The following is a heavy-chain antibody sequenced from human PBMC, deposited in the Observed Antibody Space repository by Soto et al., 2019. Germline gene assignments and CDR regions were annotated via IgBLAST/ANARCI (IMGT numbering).Heavy chain of an antibody. D-gene: IGHD3-9*01. CDR3: ARHFDVDPSLDQYYFDL. J-gene: IGHJ2*01. CDR2: IYASGRT. Sequence: QVQLQESGPGLVKPSETLSLTCTVSGVSITPYFWSWIRQPAGKAPEWVGHIYASGRTTYNPSLKSRVTMFVSPAQVSLRLTSLTAADTAVYYCARHFDVDPSLDQYYFDLWGRGALVTVSS. V-gene: IGHV4-4*07. CDR1: GVSITPYF.